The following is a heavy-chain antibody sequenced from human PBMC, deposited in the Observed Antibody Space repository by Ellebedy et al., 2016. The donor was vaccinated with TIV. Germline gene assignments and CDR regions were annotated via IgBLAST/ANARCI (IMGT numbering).Heavy chain of an antibody. CDR1: GGSISSYY. D-gene: IGHD3-3*01. CDR3: ARSNISFLGETDAFDI. J-gene: IGHJ3*02. Sequence: MPGGSLRLSCTVSGGSISSYYWSWIRQPPGKGLEWIGYIYYSGSTNYNPSLKSRLTMSIDTSKKQISLKLSSVTAGDTGVYFCARSNISFLGETDAFDIWGQGTRVTVSS. CDR2: IYYSGST. V-gene: IGHV4-59*01.